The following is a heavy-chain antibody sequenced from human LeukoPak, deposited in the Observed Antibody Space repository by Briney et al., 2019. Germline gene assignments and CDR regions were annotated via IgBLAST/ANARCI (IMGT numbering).Heavy chain of an antibody. Sequence: SETLSLTCAVYGGSFSGYYWSWIRQPPGKGLEWIGEINHSGSTNYNPSLKSRVTISVDTSKNQFSLKLSSVTAADTAVYYCARGRYDFWSGCSNYFDYWGQGTLVTVSS. CDR3: ARGRYDFWSGCSNYFDY. V-gene: IGHV4-34*01. J-gene: IGHJ4*02. D-gene: IGHD3-3*01. CDR2: INHSGST. CDR1: GGSFSGYY.